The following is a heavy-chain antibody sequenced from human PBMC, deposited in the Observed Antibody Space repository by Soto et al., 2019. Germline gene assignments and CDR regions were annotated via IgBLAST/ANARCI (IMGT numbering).Heavy chain of an antibody. V-gene: IGHV3-30-3*01. CDR3: ARVLGRALATIDY. CDR2: ISYDGSNK. CDR1: GFTFSSYA. D-gene: IGHD5-12*01. Sequence: GGSLRLSCAASGFTFSSYAMHWVRQAPGKGLEWVAVISYDGSNKYYADSVKGRFTISRDNSKNTLYLQMNSLRAEDTAVYYCARVLGRALATIDYWGQGTLVTVSS. J-gene: IGHJ4*02.